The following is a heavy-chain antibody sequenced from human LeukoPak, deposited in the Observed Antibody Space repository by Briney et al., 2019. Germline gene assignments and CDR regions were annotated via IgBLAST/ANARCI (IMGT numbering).Heavy chain of an antibody. CDR2: IRSKANSYAT. CDR1: GFTFSGSA. J-gene: IGHJ3*02. D-gene: IGHD3-9*01. Sequence: GGSLRLSCAASGFTFSGSAMHWVRQASGKGLEWVGRIRSKANSYATAYAASVKGRFTISRDDSKNTAYLQMNSLKTEDTAVYYCTRHVTRYDILTGYSWDSGDAFDIWGQGTMVTVSS. V-gene: IGHV3-73*01. CDR3: TRHVTRYDILTGYSWDSGDAFDI.